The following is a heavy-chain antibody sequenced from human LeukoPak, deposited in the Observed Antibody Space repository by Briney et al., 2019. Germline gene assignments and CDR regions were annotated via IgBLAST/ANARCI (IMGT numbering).Heavy chain of an antibody. D-gene: IGHD3-22*01. CDR3: ARGNQYYYDSSGYTSLLAFGMDV. J-gene: IGHJ6*02. CDR2: ISYDGSNK. CDR1: GFTFSSYA. V-gene: IGHV3-30-3*01. Sequence: GGSLRLSCAASGFTFSSYAMHWVRQAPGKGLEWVAVISYDGSNKYYADSVKGRFTISRDNSKNTLYLQMNSLRAEDTAVYYCARGNQYYYDSSGYTSLLAFGMDVWGQGTTVTVSS.